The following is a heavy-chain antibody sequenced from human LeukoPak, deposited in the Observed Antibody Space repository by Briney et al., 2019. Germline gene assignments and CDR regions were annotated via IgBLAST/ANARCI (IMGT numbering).Heavy chain of an antibody. D-gene: IGHD4-23*01. CDR1: GFTVSNNY. CDR2: IYSSGTT. Sequence: QSGGSLRLSCAASGFTVSNNYMSWVRQAPGKGLECVSIIYSSGTTYYADSVKGRFTISRDNSNNTLYLQMNSLRAEDTAVHYCARVGDGGAKDWGQGALVTVSS. V-gene: IGHV3-53*01. CDR3: ARVGDGGAKD. J-gene: IGHJ4*02.